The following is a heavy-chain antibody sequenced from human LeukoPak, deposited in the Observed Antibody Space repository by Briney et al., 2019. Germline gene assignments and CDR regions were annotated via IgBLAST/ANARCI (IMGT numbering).Heavy chain of an antibody. CDR1: GFTFSSYA. J-gene: IGHJ4*02. CDR2: ISGSGGST. CDR3: ATSRSGGSGYYSTFDY. Sequence: GGSLRLSCAASGFTFSSYAMSWVRQAPGKGLEWVSAISGSGGSTYYADSVKGRFTISRDNSKNTLYLQMNSLRAEDTAVYYCATSRSGGSGYYSTFDYWGRGTLVTVSS. D-gene: IGHD3-22*01. V-gene: IGHV3-23*01.